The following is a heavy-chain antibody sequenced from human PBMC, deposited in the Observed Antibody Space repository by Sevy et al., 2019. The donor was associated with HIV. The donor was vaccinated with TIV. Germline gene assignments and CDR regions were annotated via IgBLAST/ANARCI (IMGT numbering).Heavy chain of an antibody. J-gene: IGHJ4*02. CDR3: VQGGGGH. CDR2: IKPDGSDK. D-gene: IGHD2-8*01. V-gene: IGHV3-7*01. CDR1: GFIFSNSW. Sequence: GGSLRLSCAASGFIFSNSWMGWVRQAPGRGLECVAAIKPDGSDKYYVDSVKGRFIVSRANAKNSLFLQMNSLRDEDTGVYFGVQGGGGHWGQGALVTVSS.